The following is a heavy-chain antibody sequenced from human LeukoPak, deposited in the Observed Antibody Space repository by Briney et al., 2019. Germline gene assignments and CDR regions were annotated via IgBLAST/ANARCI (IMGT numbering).Heavy chain of an antibody. Sequence: ASVKVSSKTSGYTFTGYYMHWVRQAPGQGLEWIGWINPNSGGTNYAQKFQGRVTMTRDTSISTGYMDLSRLIADDTAVYYCARLESSFYYTWGQGTLFTGSS. CDR1: GYTFTGYY. J-gene: IGHJ5*02. D-gene: IGHD3-22*01. V-gene: IGHV1-2*02. CDR2: INPNSGGT. CDR3: ARLESSFYYT.